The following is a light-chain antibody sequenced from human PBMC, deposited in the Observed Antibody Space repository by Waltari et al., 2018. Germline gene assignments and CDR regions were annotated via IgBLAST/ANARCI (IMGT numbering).Light chain of an antibody. V-gene: IGKV4-1*01. Sequence: DIVMTQSPDSLAVSLGEGATHKCRPNLSLLYSANYRHYLAWYQQKPRQAPRLLSNWASTRESGVPDRFIGSGSGTDFILTISSLQPEDVALYFCQQYHTIPPTFGGGTKVEIK. J-gene: IGKJ4*01. CDR3: QQYHTIPPT. CDR1: LSLLYSANYRHY. CDR2: WAS.